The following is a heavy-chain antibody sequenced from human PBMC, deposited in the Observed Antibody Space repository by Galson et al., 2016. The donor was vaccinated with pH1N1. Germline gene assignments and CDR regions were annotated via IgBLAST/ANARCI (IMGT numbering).Heavy chain of an antibody. CDR1: GFSLTTAGMR. CDR2: IDSDDDK. V-gene: IGHV2-70*04. J-gene: IGHJ3*02. CDR3: ARKRAGDDSFDI. Sequence: PALVKPTQTLTLTCTFSGFSLTTAGMRVSCIRQPPGKAPEWLARIDSDDDKYSSTSLKTRLTIPKDTSRTQVVLAMTNMDPLDTATYYCARKRAGDDSFDIWGQGTMVTVSS.